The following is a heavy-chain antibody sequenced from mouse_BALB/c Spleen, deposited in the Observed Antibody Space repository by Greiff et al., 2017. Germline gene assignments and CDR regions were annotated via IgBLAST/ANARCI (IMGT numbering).Heavy chain of an antibody. Sequence: EVMLVESGGGLVKPGGSLKLSCAASGFTFSDYYMYWVRQTPEKRLEWVATISDGGSYTYYPDSVKGRFTISRDNAKNNLYLQMSSLKSEDTAMYYCARDGAARATSGFAYWGQGTLVTVSA. V-gene: IGHV5-4*02. J-gene: IGHJ3*01. CDR1: GFTFSDYY. CDR2: ISDGGSYT. CDR3: ARDGAARATSGFAY. D-gene: IGHD3-1*01.